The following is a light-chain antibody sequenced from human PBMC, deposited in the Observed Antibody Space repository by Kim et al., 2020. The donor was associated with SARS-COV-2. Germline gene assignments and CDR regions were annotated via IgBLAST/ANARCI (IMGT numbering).Light chain of an antibody. CDR1: SSNIGKNS. CDR3: GTWDSNLGEYV. V-gene: IGLV1-51*01. CDR2: DSY. Sequence: GQKVTISCSGTSSNIGKNSLSWYQQHPGTAPTLLIHDSYKRPSGSPDRFSGSRSGTSATLGITGLQTGDEADYYCGTWDSNLGEYVFGTGTKVTVL. J-gene: IGLJ1*01.